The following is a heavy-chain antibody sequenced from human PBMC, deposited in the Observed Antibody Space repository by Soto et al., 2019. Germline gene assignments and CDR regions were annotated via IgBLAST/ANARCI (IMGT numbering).Heavy chain of an antibody. CDR1: GFTFINYG. J-gene: IGHJ5*02. D-gene: IGHD1-1*01. CDR3: AKGCGRGYSVCGT. V-gene: IGHV3-30*18. Sequence: QVQLVESGGGMVQPGRSLRLSCTASGFTFINYGIHWVRQAPGKGLEWVAVKSHDGSSKYYVDSVKGRFTTSRDNSKNPVYLKMNILRTDDTALYYWAKGCGRGYSVCGTWGQGTLVTVSS. CDR2: KSHDGSSK.